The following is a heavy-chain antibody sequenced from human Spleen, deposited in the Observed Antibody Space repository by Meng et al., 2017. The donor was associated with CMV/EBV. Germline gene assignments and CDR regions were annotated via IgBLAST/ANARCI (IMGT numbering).Heavy chain of an antibody. CDR1: GGSISGSNL. Sequence: QVQLQESGPGLVKPSGTLSLTCAGPGGSISGSNLWTWVRQVPGKGLEWIGEIYHSGSTNYNPSLKSRVTISVDKFKNQFSLKLGSVTAADTAVYYCARIERRRILKYCGSDCSTTDYWGQGTLVTVSS. CDR2: IYHSGST. V-gene: IGHV4-4*02. D-gene: IGHD2-21*02. J-gene: IGHJ4*02. CDR3: ARIERRRILKYCGSDCSTTDY.